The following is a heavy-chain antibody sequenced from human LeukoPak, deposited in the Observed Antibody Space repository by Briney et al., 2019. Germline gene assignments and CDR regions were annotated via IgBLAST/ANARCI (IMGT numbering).Heavy chain of an antibody. D-gene: IGHD3-16*01. CDR2: ISYDGSNK. Sequence: QTGGSLRLSCAASGFTFSSYGIHWVRQAPGKGLEWVAIISYDGSNKYYADSVKGRFTISRGNSKNTLYLQMNSLRAEDMALYYCAKGGGGRLIYYYYMDVWGKGTTVTVSS. J-gene: IGHJ6*03. CDR3: AKGGGGRLIYYYYMDV. CDR1: GFTFSSYG. V-gene: IGHV3-30*18.